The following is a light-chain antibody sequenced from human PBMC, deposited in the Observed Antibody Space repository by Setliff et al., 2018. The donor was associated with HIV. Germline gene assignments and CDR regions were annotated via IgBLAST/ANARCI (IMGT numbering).Light chain of an antibody. Sequence: QSVLTQPASVSGSPGQSITISCTGTSSDVGGYNYVSWYQQHPGKAPKLMIYEVSNRPSGVSNRFSGSKSGNTAPLTISGLQAEDEADYYCSSYTSSSTPALVFGTGTKVTVL. CDR2: EVS. V-gene: IGLV2-14*01. J-gene: IGLJ1*01. CDR3: SSYTSSSTPALV. CDR1: SSDVGGYNY.